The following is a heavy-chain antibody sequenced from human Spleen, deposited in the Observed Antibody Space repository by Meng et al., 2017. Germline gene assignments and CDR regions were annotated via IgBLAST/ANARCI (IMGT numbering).Heavy chain of an antibody. J-gene: IGHJ5*02. Sequence: QVHRGQSGAGVKKPGASVQVSCKGSGYSFTSYDINWVRQATGQGLEWMGGIIPIFGTANYAQKFQGRVTITADESTSTAYMELSSLRSEDTAVYYCARHYSSSGNWFDPWGQGTLVTVSS. CDR2: IIPIFGTA. CDR1: GYSFTSYD. V-gene: IGHV1-69*13. D-gene: IGHD6-13*01. CDR3: ARHYSSSGNWFDP.